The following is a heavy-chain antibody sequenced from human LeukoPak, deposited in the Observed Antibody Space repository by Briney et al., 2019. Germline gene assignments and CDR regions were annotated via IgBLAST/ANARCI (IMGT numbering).Heavy chain of an antibody. CDR1: GFTFSSYA. Sequence: PGGSLRLSCAASGFTFSSYAMHWVRQAPGKGLEWVAVISYDGSNKYYADSVKGRFTISRDNSKNTLYLQMNSLRAEDTAVYYCARDPQGATGGFDYWGQGTLVTVSS. D-gene: IGHD1-26*01. V-gene: IGHV3-30-3*01. J-gene: IGHJ4*02. CDR2: ISYDGSNK. CDR3: ARDPQGATGGFDY.